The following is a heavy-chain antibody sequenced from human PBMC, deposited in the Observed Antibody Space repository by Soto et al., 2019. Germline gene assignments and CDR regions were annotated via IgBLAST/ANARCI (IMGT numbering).Heavy chain of an antibody. Sequence: PGGSLRLSCAASGFTFSDYYMSWIRQAPGKGLEWVSYISSSGSTIYYADSVKGRFTISRDNAKNSLYLQMNSLRAEDTAVYYCASKAYDYIWGSYHPFDYWGQGTLVTVSS. CDR3: ASKAYDYIWGSYHPFDY. J-gene: IGHJ4*02. CDR2: ISSSGSTI. V-gene: IGHV3-11*01. CDR1: GFTFSDYY. D-gene: IGHD3-16*02.